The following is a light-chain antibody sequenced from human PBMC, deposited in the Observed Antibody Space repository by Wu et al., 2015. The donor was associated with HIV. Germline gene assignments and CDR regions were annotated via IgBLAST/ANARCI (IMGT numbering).Light chain of an antibody. Sequence: GDTSTLSCRASQSVTSGNLAWYQXKPGQAPRLLIYGASSRATGIPDRFSGSGSGTDFTLIISTLKPEDFATYYCLQDYTYPRITFGQGTRLEIK. CDR3: LQDYTYPRIT. CDR2: GAS. V-gene: IGKV3-20*01. J-gene: IGKJ5*01. CDR1: QSVTSGN.